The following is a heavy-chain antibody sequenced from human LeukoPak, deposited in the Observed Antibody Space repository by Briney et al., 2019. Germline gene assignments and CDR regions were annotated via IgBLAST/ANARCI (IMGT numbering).Heavy chain of an antibody. V-gene: IGHV1-69*06. J-gene: IGHJ5*02. D-gene: IGHD4-11*01. CDR3: ARDRGMTTVTTSGLNWFDP. Sequence: VASVKVSCKASGYTFTSYGISWVRQAPGQGLEWMGGIIPIFGTANYAQKFQGRVTITADKSTSTAYMELSSLRSEDTAVYYCARDRGMTTVTTSGLNWFDPWGQGTLVTVSS. CDR2: IIPIFGTA. CDR1: GYTFTSYG.